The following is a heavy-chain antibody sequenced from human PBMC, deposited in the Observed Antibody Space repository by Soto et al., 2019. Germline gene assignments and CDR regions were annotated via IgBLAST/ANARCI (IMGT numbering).Heavy chain of an antibody. CDR3: ERDWLGGVVAVRFGKGGMDV. CDR2: ISSSSSYI. D-gene: IGHD3-16*01. J-gene: IGHJ6*02. CDR1: GFTFSSYS. V-gene: IGHV3-21*01. Sequence: EVQLVESGGGLVKPGGSLRLSCAASGFTFSSYSMNWVRQAPGKGLEWVSSISSSSSYIYYADSVKGRFTISRDNAKNSMYQQMNSQRGEDTALYYCERDWLGGVVAVRFGKGGMDVWGQGTTVTVSS.